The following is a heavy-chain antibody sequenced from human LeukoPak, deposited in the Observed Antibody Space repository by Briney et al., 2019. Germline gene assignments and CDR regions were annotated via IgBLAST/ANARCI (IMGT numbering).Heavy chain of an antibody. CDR1: GFTFSSYE. J-gene: IGHJ5*02. CDR3: ARTKLPCSGGSCYSLNWFDP. Sequence: GGSLRLSCVASGFTFSSYEMNWVRQAPGKGLEWVSYISSSGSTIYYADSVKGRFTISRDNAKNSLYLQMNSLRAEDTAVYYCARTKLPCSGGSCYSLNWFDPWGQGTLVTVSS. V-gene: IGHV3-48*03. D-gene: IGHD2-15*01. CDR2: ISSSGSTI.